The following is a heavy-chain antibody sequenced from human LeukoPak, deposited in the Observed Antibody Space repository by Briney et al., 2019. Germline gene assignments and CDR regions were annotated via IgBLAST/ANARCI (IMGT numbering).Heavy chain of an antibody. CDR3: ASTLGYCSSTSCDLPTGY. D-gene: IGHD2-2*01. V-gene: IGHV1-3*01. CDR2: INAGNGNT. CDR1: GYTFTSYA. Sequence: GASVKVSCKASGYTFTSYAMHWVRQAPGQRLEWMGWINAGNGNTKYSQKFQGRVTITRDTSASTAYMELSSLRSEDTAVYYCASTLGYCSSTSCDLPTGYWGQGTLVTVSS. J-gene: IGHJ4*02.